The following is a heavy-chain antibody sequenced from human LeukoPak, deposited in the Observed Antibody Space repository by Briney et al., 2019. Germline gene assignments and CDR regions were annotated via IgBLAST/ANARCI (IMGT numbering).Heavy chain of an antibody. J-gene: IGHJ4*02. CDR3: ARDGGSAWFLDY. Sequence: GGSLRLSCLVSGFTFNDYGMNWVRQAPGKGLEWVSYISSSSNTVNYADSVKGRFSISRDNAKNSLYLQMNSLRAEDTAVYYCARDGGSAWFLDYWGQGTLVTVSS. CDR1: GFTFNDYG. V-gene: IGHV3-48*04. D-gene: IGHD6-19*01. CDR2: ISSSSNTV.